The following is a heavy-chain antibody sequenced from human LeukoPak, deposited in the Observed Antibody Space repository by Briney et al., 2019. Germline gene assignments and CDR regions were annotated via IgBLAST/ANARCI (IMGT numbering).Heavy chain of an antibody. V-gene: IGHV3-30-3*01. Sequence: GGSLRLSCAASGFTFSSYAMHWVRQAPGKGLEWVAVISYDGSNKYYADSVKGRFTISRDNSKNTLYLQMNSLRAEDTAVYYCASLTGTTESWGQGTLVTVSS. J-gene: IGHJ4*02. CDR3: ASLTGTTES. CDR1: GFTFSSYA. D-gene: IGHD1-7*01. CDR2: ISYDGSNK.